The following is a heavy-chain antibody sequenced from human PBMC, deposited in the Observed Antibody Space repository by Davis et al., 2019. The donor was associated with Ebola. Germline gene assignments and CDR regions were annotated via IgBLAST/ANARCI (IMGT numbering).Heavy chain of an antibody. Sequence: SVKVSCKASGGTFSSYAISWVRQAPGQGLEWMGGIVPIFGTANYAQKFQGRVTITADESTSTAYMELSSLTSEDTAVYYCARDAARIGAAYWGQGTLVTVSS. V-gene: IGHV1-69*13. J-gene: IGHJ4*02. CDR3: ARDAARIGAAY. D-gene: IGHD1-26*01. CDR2: IVPIFGTA. CDR1: GGTFSSYA.